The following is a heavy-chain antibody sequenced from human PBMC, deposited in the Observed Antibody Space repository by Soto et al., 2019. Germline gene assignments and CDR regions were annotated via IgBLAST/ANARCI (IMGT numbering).Heavy chain of an antibody. CDR3: AKGHDYGGTLYYYYGMDV. V-gene: IGHV3-23*01. CDR1: GFTFSSYA. Sequence: GGSLRLSCAASGFTFSSYAMSWVRQAPGKGLEWVSAISGSGGSTYYADSVKGRFTISRDNSKNTLYLQMNSLRAEDTAVYYCAKGHDYGGTLYYYYGMDVWGQGTTVTVSS. J-gene: IGHJ6*02. D-gene: IGHD4-17*01. CDR2: ISGSGGST.